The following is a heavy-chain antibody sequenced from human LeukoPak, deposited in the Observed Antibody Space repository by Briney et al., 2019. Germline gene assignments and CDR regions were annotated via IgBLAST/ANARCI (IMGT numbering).Heavy chain of an antibody. CDR2: IWYDGSNK. D-gene: IGHD2-2*01. CDR3: ARDLFYCSSTSCYYYYYGMDV. CDR1: GFTFSSYG. J-gene: IGHJ6*02. V-gene: IGHV3-33*01. Sequence: GGSLRLSCVASGFTFSSYGMHWVRQAPGKGLEWVAVIWYDGSNKYYADSVKGRFTISRDNSKNTLYLQMNSLRAEDTAVYYCARDLFYCSSTSCYYYYYGMDVWGQGTTVTVSS.